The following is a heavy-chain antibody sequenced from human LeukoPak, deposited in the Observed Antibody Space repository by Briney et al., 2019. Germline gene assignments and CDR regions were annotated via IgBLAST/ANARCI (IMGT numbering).Heavy chain of an antibody. J-gene: IGHJ6*02. CDR3: AKDNYYDSSGYYRYYYYGMDV. Sequence: GGSLRLSCAASGFIFSSYAMSWVRQAPGKGLEWVSAISGSGGSTYYADSVKGRFTISRDNSKNTLYLQMNSLRAEDTAVYYCAKDNYYDSSGYYRYYYYGMDVWGQGTTVTVSS. CDR2: ISGSGGST. CDR1: GFIFSSYA. D-gene: IGHD3-22*01. V-gene: IGHV3-23*01.